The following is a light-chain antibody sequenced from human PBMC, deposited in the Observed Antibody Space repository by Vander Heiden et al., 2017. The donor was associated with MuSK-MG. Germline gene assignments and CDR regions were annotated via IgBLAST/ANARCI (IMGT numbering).Light chain of an antibody. J-gene: IGKJ1*01. CDR1: RSINSW. Sequence: DIQMTQSPSTLSASVGDRVTITCRASRSINSWLAWYQLKPGYAPKLLIYKASTLETGVPSRFSGSGFGTEFTLTISNLQPDDFATYYCQRYDTYSAFGQGTKV. CDR3: QRYDTYSA. V-gene: IGKV1-5*03. CDR2: KAS.